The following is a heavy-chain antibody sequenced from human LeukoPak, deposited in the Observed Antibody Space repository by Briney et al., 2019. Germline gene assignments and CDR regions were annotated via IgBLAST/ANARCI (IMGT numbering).Heavy chain of an antibody. CDR2: SRNKANSYAT. CDR1: GFTFNDHY. CDR3: TRGPFNLNPSGGYYYYMDV. D-gene: IGHD1-14*01. Sequence: GGSLRLSCAASGFTFNDHYMDWVRQAPGKGLEWVGRSRNKANSYATEYAASVKGRFTISRDDSKNSLYLQMNSLKTEDTVVYFCTRGPFNLNPSGGYYYYMDVWGKGTTVTVSS. V-gene: IGHV3-72*01. J-gene: IGHJ6*03.